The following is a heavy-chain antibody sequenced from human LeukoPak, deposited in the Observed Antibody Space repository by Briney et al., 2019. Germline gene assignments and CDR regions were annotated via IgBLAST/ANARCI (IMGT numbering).Heavy chain of an antibody. Sequence: GESLRISCKGSGYIFSNYWISWVRQLPGKGREWMGRIDPSDSYTNYSPSFQGHVTISADKSISTAYLQWNSLKASDTAIYYCARQEYSGSYYVYWGQGTLVSVSS. CDR2: IDPSDSYT. J-gene: IGHJ4*02. D-gene: IGHD1-26*01. CDR3: ARQEYSGSYYVY. V-gene: IGHV5-10-1*01. CDR1: GYIFSNYW.